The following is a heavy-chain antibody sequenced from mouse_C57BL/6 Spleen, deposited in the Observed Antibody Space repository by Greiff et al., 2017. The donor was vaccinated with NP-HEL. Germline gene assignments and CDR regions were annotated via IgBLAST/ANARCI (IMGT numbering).Heavy chain of an antibody. CDR3: ARWYYGKRYFDV. CDR2: IDPSDSYT. Sequence: QVQLQQPGAELVMPGASVKLSCKASGYTFTSYWMHWVKQRPGQGLEWIGEIDPSDSYTNYNQKFKGKSTLTVDKSSSTAYMQLSSLTSEDSAVYYCARWYYGKRYFDVWGTGTTVTVSS. V-gene: IGHV1-69*01. CDR1: GYTFTSYW. J-gene: IGHJ1*03. D-gene: IGHD1-1*01.